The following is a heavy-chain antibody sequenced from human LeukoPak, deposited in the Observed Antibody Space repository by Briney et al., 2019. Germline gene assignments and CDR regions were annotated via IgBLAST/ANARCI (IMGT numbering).Heavy chain of an antibody. CDR2: ISWNSGSI. V-gene: IGHV3-9*03. Sequence: PGGSLRLSCAASGFTFDDYAMHWVRQAPGKGLEWVSGISWNSGSIGYADSVKGRFTISRDNAKNSLYLQMNSLRAEDMALYYCAKGSGGWLSHFDIWGQGTMVTVSS. CDR3: AKGSGGWLSHFDI. CDR1: GFTFDDYA. J-gene: IGHJ3*02. D-gene: IGHD3-22*01.